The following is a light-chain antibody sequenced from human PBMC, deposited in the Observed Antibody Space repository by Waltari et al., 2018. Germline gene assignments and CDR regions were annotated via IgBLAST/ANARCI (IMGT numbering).Light chain of an antibody. J-gene: IGKJ1*01. CDR2: DAT. V-gene: IGKV3-20*01. Sequence: EIVLTQSPGTLSLSPGDRAILSCRASQSVGRTLVWYQQKPGQAPRLLIYDATNRATGVPERVSGSGSGTYFSLTISSLEPDDFAVYYCQEYGTLPATFGQGTKVEIK. CDR3: QEYGTLPAT. CDR1: QSVGRT.